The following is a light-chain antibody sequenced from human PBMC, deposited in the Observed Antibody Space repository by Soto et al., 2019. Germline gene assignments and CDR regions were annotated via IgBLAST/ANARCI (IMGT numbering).Light chain of an antibody. CDR3: QQTYSTPLT. V-gene: IGKV1-39*01. CDR2: AAS. Sequence: DIQMTQSPSSLSASVGGRVAISCRASHYISTYLNWYQQRPGKAPKLLIYAASSLQSGVPSRFSGSGSGTDLTLTISSLQPEDFATYYCQQTYSTPLTFGGGTKVDIK. CDR1: HYISTY. J-gene: IGKJ4*01.